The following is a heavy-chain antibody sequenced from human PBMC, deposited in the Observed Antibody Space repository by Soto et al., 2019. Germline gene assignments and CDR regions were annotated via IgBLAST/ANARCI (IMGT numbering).Heavy chain of an antibody. D-gene: IGHD2-15*01. Sequence: LSLSCAASGFTFSSYAMSWVRQAPGKGLEWVSAISGSGGSTYYADSVKGRFTISRDNSKNTLYLQMNSLRAEDTAVYYCAKVKGYCSGGSCHRGYYYGMDVWGQGTTVTVSS. CDR1: GFTFSSYA. V-gene: IGHV3-23*01. CDR2: ISGSGGST. J-gene: IGHJ6*02. CDR3: AKVKGYCSGGSCHRGYYYGMDV.